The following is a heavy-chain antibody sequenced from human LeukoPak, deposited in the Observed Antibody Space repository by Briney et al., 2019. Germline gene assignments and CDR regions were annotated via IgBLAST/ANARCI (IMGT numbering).Heavy chain of an antibody. CDR3: AKGGVYGDYYFDY. Sequence: GGSLRLSCAASGFPFSTYAMSWVRQAPGKGLEWVSVISGSGGDTYYADSVKGRFTISGDNSRNTVYLQMNSLRAEDTALYYCAKGGVYGDYYFDYWGQGTLVTVSS. V-gene: IGHV3-23*01. J-gene: IGHJ4*02. CDR1: GFPFSTYA. D-gene: IGHD4-17*01. CDR2: ISGSGGDT.